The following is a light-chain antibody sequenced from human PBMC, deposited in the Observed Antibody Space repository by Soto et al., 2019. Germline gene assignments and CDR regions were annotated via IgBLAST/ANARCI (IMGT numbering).Light chain of an antibody. CDR3: SSYTDLKNLV. CDR1: SSDIGGYNS. J-gene: IGLJ1*01. V-gene: IGLV2-8*01. CDR2: DVT. Sequence: QSALTQSPSASGSPGQSVTISCTGTSSDIGGYNSVSWYQQHPGKAPKVIIYDVTKRPSGVPDRFSGSKSGNTASLTVSALQAEDEADYYCSSYTDLKNLVFGTGTTVTVL.